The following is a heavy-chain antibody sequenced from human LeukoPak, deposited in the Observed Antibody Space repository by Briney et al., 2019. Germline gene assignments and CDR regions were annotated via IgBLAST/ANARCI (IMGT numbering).Heavy chain of an antibody. V-gene: IGHV3-30*18. Sequence: GGSLRLSCAASGFNFRSYGMHWVCQTPGKGLEWVAAISYDGSNKFYADSVKGRFTISRDNSKNTLYLQMNTLRAEDTAVYYCAKRGEAATNTIFTYYFDYWGQGTLVTVSS. D-gene: IGHD3-10*01. CDR2: ISYDGSNK. CDR3: AKRGEAATNTIFTYYFDY. J-gene: IGHJ4*02. CDR1: GFNFRSYG.